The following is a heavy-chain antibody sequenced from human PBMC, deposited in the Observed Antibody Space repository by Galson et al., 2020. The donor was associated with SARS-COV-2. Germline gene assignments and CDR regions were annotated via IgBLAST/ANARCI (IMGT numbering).Heavy chain of an antibody. CDR3: ARDSYYYDSSGYYPPYYYYGMDV. Sequence: GGSLRLPCAASGFTLSSYGMPWVRQAPGKGLEWVAVIWYDGSNKYYADSVKGRFTISRDNSKNTLYLQMNSLRAEDTAVYYCARDSYYYDSSGYYPPYYYYGMDVWGQGTTVTVSS. V-gene: IGHV3-33*01. D-gene: IGHD3-22*01. CDR1: GFTLSSYG. J-gene: IGHJ6*02. CDR2: IWYDGSNK.